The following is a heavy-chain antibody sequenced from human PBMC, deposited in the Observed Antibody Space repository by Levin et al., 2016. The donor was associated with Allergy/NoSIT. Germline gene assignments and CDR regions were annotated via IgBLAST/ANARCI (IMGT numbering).Heavy chain of an antibody. CDR3: ARVRVRVVPAAPLDY. CDR2: ISSSSSYI. J-gene: IGHJ4*02. D-gene: IGHD2-2*01. V-gene: IGHV3-21*01. Sequence: GESLKISCAASGFTFSSYSMNWVRQAPGKGLEWVSSISSSSSYIYYADSVKGRFTISRDNAKNSLYLQMNSLRAEDTAVYYCARVRVRVVPAAPLDYWGQGTLVTVSS. CDR1: GFTFSSYS.